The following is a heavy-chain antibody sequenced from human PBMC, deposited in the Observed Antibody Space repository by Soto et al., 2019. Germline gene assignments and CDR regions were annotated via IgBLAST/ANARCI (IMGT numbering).Heavy chain of an antibody. Sequence: QVQLVESGGGVVQPGRSLRLSCAASGFTFSSYGMHWVRQAPGKGLEWVAVISYDGSNKYYADSVKGRFTISRDNSKNTLYLQMNSLRAEDTAVYYCAKDSILSTYYYYMDVWGKGTTVTVSS. D-gene: IGHD3-9*01. V-gene: IGHV3-30*18. CDR1: GFTFSSYG. CDR3: AKDSILSTYYYYMDV. J-gene: IGHJ6*03. CDR2: ISYDGSNK.